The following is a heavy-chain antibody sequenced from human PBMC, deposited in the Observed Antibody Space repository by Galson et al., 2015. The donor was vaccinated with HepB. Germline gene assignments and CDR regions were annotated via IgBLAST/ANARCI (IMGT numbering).Heavy chain of an antibody. CDR1: GYTFTSYY. D-gene: IGHD2-15*01. CDR2: INPSGGST. CDR3: ATGGECNGGSCYEGY. V-gene: IGHV1-46*01. Sequence: SVKVSCKASGYTFTSYYMHWVRQAPGQGLEWMGIINPSGGSTSYAQKFQGRVTMTRDTSTSTVYMELSSLRSEDTAVYYCATGGECNGGSCYEGYWGQGTLVTVSS. J-gene: IGHJ4*02.